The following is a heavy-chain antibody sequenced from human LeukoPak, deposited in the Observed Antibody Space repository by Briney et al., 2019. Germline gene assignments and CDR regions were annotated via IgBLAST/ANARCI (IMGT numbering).Heavy chain of an antibody. CDR3: ARDPPFIIGTTFFDY. CDR2: ISGSTGST. Sequence: GGSLRLSCAASGFTFSNYAMNWVRQAPGKGLEWVSLISGSTGSTYYADSVKGRFSISRDNSKNTVYLQMNSLRAEDTAVYYCARDPPFIIGTTFFDYWGQGTLVTVSS. J-gene: IGHJ4*02. D-gene: IGHD1-20*01. CDR1: GFTFSNYA. V-gene: IGHV3-23*01.